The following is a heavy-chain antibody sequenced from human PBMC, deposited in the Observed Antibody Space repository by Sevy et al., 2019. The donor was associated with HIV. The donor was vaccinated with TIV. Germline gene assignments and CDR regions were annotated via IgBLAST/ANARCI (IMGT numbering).Heavy chain of an antibody. Sequence: GGSLRLSCAAFGFTFSSFAMSWVRQAPGKGLEWISAISGSGTSTYYADSVKGRFSISRDNSKNTLYLQMNSLRAEATAIYYCAKDALAVTGHGNYFDYWGQGTLVTVSS. D-gene: IGHD6-19*01. CDR3: AKDALAVTGHGNYFDY. J-gene: IGHJ4*02. CDR2: ISGSGTST. V-gene: IGHV3-23*01. CDR1: GFTFSSFA.